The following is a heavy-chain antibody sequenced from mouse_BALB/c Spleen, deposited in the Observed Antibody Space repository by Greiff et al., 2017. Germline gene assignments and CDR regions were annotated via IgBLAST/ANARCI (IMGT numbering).Heavy chain of an antibody. CDR3: ASSYDGYYSAWFAY. V-gene: IGHV3-2*02. Sequence: DVQLQESGPGLVKPSQSLSLTCTVTGYSITSDYAWNWIRQFPGNKLEWMGYISYSGSTSYNPSLKSRISITRDTSKNQLFLQLNSVTTEDTATYYCASSYDGYYSAWFAYWGQGTLVTVSA. CDR2: ISYSGST. D-gene: IGHD2-3*01. CDR1: GYSITSDYA. J-gene: IGHJ3*01.